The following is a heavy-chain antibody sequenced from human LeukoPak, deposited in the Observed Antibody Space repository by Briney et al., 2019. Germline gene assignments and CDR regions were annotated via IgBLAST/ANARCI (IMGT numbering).Heavy chain of an antibody. V-gene: IGHV1-2*06. CDR3: ARDLGKYSSGWYAFDY. CDR2: INPNSGGT. J-gene: IGHJ4*02. D-gene: IGHD6-19*01. Sequence: GASVKVSCKACGYTFTGYYMHWVRQAPGQGLEWMGRINPNSGGTNYAQKFQGRVTMTSDTSISTAYMELSRLRSDDTAVYYCARDLGKYSSGWYAFDYWGQGTLVTVSS. CDR1: GYTFTGYY.